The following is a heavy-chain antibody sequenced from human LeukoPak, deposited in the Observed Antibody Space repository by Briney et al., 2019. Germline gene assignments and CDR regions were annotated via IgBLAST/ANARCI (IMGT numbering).Heavy chain of an antibody. CDR3: AKDPNGDYVGAFDS. CDR1: ALSFSSYA. Sequence: PGGSLRLSCTASALSFSSYAMTWLRQAPGKGLEWVSGIHGSGGVTYYADSVKGRFTISRDNSKKTLYLQMNSLRVDDTAVYYCAKDPNGDYVGAFDSWGQGTMVTVSS. D-gene: IGHD4-17*01. J-gene: IGHJ3*02. V-gene: IGHV3-23*01. CDR2: IHGSGGVT.